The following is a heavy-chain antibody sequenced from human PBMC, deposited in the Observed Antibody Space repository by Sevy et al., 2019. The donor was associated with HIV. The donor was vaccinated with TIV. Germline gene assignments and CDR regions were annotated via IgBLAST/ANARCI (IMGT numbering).Heavy chain of an antibody. V-gene: IGHV3-48*02. D-gene: IGHD3-22*01. CDR1: GFSFRSYN. CDR3: ARTLGFYDSSGHEGYYFDY. Sequence: GGSLRLSCAASGFSFRSYNMNWVRQAPGKGLEWISYVTTSSSTIYYADSVKGRFTISRDNAKNSLYLQMNSLRDEDTAVYYCARTLGFYDSSGHEGYYFDYWGQGTLVTVSS. CDR2: VTTSSSTI. J-gene: IGHJ4*02.